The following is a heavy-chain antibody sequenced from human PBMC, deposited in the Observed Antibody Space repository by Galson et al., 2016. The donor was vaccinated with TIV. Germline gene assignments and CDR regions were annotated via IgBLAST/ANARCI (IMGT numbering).Heavy chain of an antibody. V-gene: IGHV3-9*01. Sequence: LRLSCAASGFSFDEYAMHWVRQAPGKGLEWVAGITRNSGNIGYADSVKGRITISRDNAKKSLYLQMNSLRTEDTALYYCVKTSIYLDAVVADGAFDIWGQGTMVAVS. D-gene: IGHD3-22*01. CDR2: ITRNSGNI. CDR1: GFSFDEYA. J-gene: IGHJ3*02. CDR3: VKTSIYLDAVVADGAFDI.